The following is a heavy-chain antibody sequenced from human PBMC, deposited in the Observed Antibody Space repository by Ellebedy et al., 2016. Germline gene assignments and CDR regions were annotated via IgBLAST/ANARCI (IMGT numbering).Heavy chain of an antibody. V-gene: IGHV1-2*02. CDR3: ARDYGGYSNGWYPT. CDR2: INPNSGGT. Sequence: ASVKVSCKASGYIFTGYFMHWVRQAPGQGLEWMAWINPNSGGTNYAQKFQGRVTMTRDTSISTAYMELSSLRSDDTAVYYCARDYGGYSNGWYPTWGQGTLLTVSS. CDR1: GYIFTGYF. D-gene: IGHD6-19*01. J-gene: IGHJ4*02.